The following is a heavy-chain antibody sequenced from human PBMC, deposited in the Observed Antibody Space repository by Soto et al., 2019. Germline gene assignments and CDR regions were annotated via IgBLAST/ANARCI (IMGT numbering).Heavy chain of an antibody. V-gene: IGHV4-39*07. Sequence: SETLSLTCTVSGGSISSSSYYWGWIRQPPGKGLEWIGSIYYSGSTYYNPSLKSRVTISVDTSKNAFSLKLYSVTAADTAVYYCARDNPSSSSRGLDSWCQGTVVTVSS. CDR2: IYYSGST. J-gene: IGHJ4*02. CDR3: ARDNPSSSSRGLDS. D-gene: IGHD6-6*01. CDR1: GGSISSSSYY.